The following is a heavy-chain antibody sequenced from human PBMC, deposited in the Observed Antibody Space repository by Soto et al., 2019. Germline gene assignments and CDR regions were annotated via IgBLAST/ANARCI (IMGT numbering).Heavy chain of an antibody. CDR3: ARDLPRITMVRGAGDYYYYGMDV. J-gene: IGHJ6*02. CDR2: ISSSSSTI. D-gene: IGHD3-10*01. Sequence: GSLRLSCAASGFTFSSYSKNWARQAPGKGLEWVSYISSSSSTIYYADSVKGRFTISRDNAKNSLYLQMNSLRAEDTAVYYCARDLPRITMVRGAGDYYYYGMDVWGQGTTVTVSS. CDR1: GFTFSSYS. V-gene: IGHV3-48*01.